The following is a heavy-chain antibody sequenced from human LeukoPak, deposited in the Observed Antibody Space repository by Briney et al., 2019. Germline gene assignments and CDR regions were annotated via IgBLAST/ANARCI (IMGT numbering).Heavy chain of an antibody. J-gene: IGHJ5*02. D-gene: IGHD2-2*02. CDR1: GFTFSSYW. V-gene: IGHV3-74*01. CDR2: INSDGSST. Sequence: GGSLTLSCAASGFTFSSYWMHWVRQAPGKGLVWVSRINSDGSSTSYADSVKGRFTISRDNAKNTLYLLMNSLRVEDTAMYHCARDRGNIVVAPNAIRGWFDPWGQGTLVTVSS. CDR3: ARDRGNIVVAPNAIRGWFDP.